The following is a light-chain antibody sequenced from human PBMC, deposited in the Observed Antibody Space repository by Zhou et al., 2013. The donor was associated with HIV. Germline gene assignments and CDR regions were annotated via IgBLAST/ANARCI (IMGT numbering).Light chain of an antibody. CDR3: MQSIQLPRT. CDR1: QSLLHSDRKTY. V-gene: IGKV2D-29*02. J-gene: IGKJ1*01. CDR2: AVS. Sequence: DIVMTQSPLSLSVTPGQPASISCKSSQSLLHSDRKTYLYWYLQKPGQSPQLLIYAVSNRFSGVPDRFSGSGSGTDFTLKISRVEAEDVGVYYCMQSIQLPRTFGQGTKVEIK.